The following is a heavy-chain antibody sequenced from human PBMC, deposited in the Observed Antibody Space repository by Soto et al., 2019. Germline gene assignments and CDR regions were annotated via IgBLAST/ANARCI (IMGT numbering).Heavy chain of an antibody. D-gene: IGHD2-21*02. CDR1: RYTFTGYY. V-gene: IGHV1-2*02. Sequence: ASVKVSCKASRYTFTGYYMHWVRQAPGQGLEWMGWINPNSGGTNYAQKFQGRVTMTRDTSISTAYMELSRLRSDDTAVYYCATVVTPRRPLDVWGQGTTVTVSS. CDR3: ATVVTPRRPLDV. CDR2: INPNSGGT. J-gene: IGHJ6*02.